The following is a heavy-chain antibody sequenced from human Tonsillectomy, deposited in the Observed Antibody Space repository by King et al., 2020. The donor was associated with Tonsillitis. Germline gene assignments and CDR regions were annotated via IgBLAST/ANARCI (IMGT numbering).Heavy chain of an antibody. J-gene: IGHJ4*02. CDR3: IPTDYRGRDY. CDR1: GFTFSNAW. D-gene: IGHD4-23*01. V-gene: IGHV3-15*01. Sequence: VQLVESGGGLVKPGGSLRLSCAASGFTFSNAWMSWVRQAPGKGLEWVGRIKRKTEGGTTDYAAPVKGRFTISRDDSKNTLYLQMNSLKTEDTAVYYCIPTDYRGRDYWGQGTLVTVSS. CDR2: IKRKTEGGTT.